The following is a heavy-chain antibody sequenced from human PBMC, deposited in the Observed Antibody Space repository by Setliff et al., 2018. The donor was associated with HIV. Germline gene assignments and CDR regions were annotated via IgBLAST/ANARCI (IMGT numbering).Heavy chain of an antibody. CDR1: GYSFTSYW. V-gene: IGHV5-51*01. J-gene: IGHJ4*02. D-gene: IGHD3-22*01. CDR3: AGHPTYFHDTSGYYIDY. CDR2: IYPYDSDT. Sequence: GSLKISCKVSGYSFTSYWIGWVRQMPGKGLEWIGIIYPYDSDTRYSPSLQGQVSISAAKSISTVYLQLTSLKASDTAIYYCAGHPTYFHDTSGYYIDYWGQGTLVTVSS.